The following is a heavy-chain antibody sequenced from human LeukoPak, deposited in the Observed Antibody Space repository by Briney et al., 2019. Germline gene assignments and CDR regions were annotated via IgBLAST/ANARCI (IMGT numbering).Heavy chain of an antibody. CDR2: INHSGST. V-gene: IGHV4-34*01. CDR1: SPSFTGYY. D-gene: IGHD5-18*01. J-gene: IGHJ4*02. CDR3: ARTRIYRGYSYGYEY. Sequence: AQTLSLTCAVDSPSFTGYYWSSIRQPPRNGLEWMGEINHSGSTNYNPSRKSLVTITVDTSKNLPTLKLSSVTAADKAVYNCARTRIYRGYSYGYEYWGQGTLVTVSS.